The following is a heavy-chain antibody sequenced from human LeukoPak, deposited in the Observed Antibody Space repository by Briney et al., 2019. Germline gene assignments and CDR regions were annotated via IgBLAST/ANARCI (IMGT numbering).Heavy chain of an antibody. Sequence: ASVKVSCKASGYTFTSYDINWVRQATGQGLEWMGWMNPNSGNTGYAQKFQGRVTMTRNTSISTAYMELSSLRSEDTAVYYCARAILYRKAFDIWGQGAMATVSS. J-gene: IGHJ3*02. V-gene: IGHV1-8*01. CDR2: MNPNSGNT. CDR3: ARAILYRKAFDI. D-gene: IGHD2/OR15-2a*01. CDR1: GYTFTSYD.